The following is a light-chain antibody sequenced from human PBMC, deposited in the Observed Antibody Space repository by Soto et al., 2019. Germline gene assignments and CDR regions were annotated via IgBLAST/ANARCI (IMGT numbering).Light chain of an antibody. CDR1: QGINKW. V-gene: IGKV1-12*01. CDR2: SAS. J-gene: IGKJ4*01. Sequence: DIQMTQSPSSVSASVGDRVTITFRASQGINKWLAWYQQKPGTAPKLLIYSASSLQSGVPSRFSGSGSGTDFTLTISSLQPEDFATYYCQQANTFALTFGGGTKVEI. CDR3: QQANTFALT.